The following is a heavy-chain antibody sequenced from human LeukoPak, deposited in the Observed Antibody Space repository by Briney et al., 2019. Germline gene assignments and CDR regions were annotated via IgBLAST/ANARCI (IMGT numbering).Heavy chain of an antibody. CDR2: INSDGSST. Sequence: GGSLRLSCAASGFTFSSYWMHWVRQAPGKGLVWVSRINSDGSSTSYADSVEGRFTISRDNAKNTLYLQMNSLRAEDTAIYYCAKEYTGTFSPFPSYFDNWGQGTLVTVSS. V-gene: IGHV3-74*01. D-gene: IGHD1-26*01. CDR1: GFTFSSYW. CDR3: AKEYTGTFSPFPSYFDN. J-gene: IGHJ4*02.